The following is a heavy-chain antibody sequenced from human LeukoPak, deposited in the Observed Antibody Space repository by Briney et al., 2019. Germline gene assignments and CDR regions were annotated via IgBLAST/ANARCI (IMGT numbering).Heavy chain of an antibody. Sequence: GGSLRLSCAASGFTFSSYWMHWVRQAPGKGLVWVSRIDSDGSSTSYADSVKGRFTISRDNAKNTLHLQMNSLRAEDTAVYYCARCPVSYDSSARWFDPWGQGTLVTVSS. CDR3: ARCPVSYDSSARWFDP. J-gene: IGHJ5*02. CDR2: IDSDGSST. D-gene: IGHD3-22*01. CDR1: GFTFSSYW. V-gene: IGHV3-74*01.